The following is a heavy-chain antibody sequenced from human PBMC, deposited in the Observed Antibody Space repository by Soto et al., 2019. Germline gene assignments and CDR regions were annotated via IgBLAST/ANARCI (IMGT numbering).Heavy chain of an antibody. CDR2: INHSESI. CDR1: GGSFSGYY. V-gene: IGHV4-34*01. D-gene: IGHD2-15*01. CDR3: ARGLRSGGTWALDY. J-gene: IGHJ4*02. Sequence: PSETLSLTCAVYGGSFSGYYWSWIRQPPGKGLEWIGEINHSESINYNPSLKSRVTISLDTSKNQFSLKLTSVTAADTAVYYCARGLRSGGTWALDYWGQGTLVTVSS.